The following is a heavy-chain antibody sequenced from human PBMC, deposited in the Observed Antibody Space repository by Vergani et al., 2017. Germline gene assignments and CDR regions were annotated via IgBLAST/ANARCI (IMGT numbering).Heavy chain of an antibody. CDR2: ISGSGGST. V-gene: IGHV3-23*01. J-gene: IGHJ4*02. D-gene: IGHD2-2*01. Sequence: LQLQESGPGLVKPSETLSLTCTVSGGSISSSSYYWGWIRQPPGKGLEWVSAISGSGGSTYYADSVKGRFTISRDNSKNTLYLQMNSLRAEDTAVYYCAKPIIYCSSTSCSFDYWGQGTLVTVSS. CDR3: AKPIIYCSSTSCSFDY. CDR1: GGSISSSSYY.